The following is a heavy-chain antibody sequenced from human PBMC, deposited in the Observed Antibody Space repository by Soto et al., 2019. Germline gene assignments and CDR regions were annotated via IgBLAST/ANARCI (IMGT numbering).Heavy chain of an antibody. CDR1: GFTFSDYY. CDR3: ARDTTYYDILTGYYPDY. CDR2: ISSSSSYT. D-gene: IGHD3-9*01. V-gene: IGHV3-11*05. Sequence: QVQLVESGGGLVKPGGSLRLSCAASGFTFSDYYMSWIRQAPGKGLEWVSYISSSSSYTNYADSVKGRFTISRDNAKNXLYLQMNSLRAEDTAVYYCARDTTYYDILTGYYPDYWGQGTLVTVSS. J-gene: IGHJ4*02.